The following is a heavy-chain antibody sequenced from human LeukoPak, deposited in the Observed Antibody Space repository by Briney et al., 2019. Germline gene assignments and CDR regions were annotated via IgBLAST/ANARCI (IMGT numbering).Heavy chain of an antibody. D-gene: IGHD6-6*01. J-gene: IGHJ6*03. CDR2: ISSSGSTI. Sequence: GGSLRLSCAASGFTFNKYVVSWVRQAPGKGLEWVSYISSSGSTIYYADSVKGRFTISKDNAKNSLYLQMNSLRAEDTAVYYCARIAARDHYYYYYMDVWGKGTTVTVSS. V-gene: IGHV3-11*04. CDR1: GFTFNKYV. CDR3: ARIAARDHYYYYYMDV.